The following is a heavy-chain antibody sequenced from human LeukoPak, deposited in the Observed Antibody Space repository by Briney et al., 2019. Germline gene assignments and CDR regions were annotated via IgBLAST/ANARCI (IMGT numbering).Heavy chain of an antibody. CDR2: ISGSGGST. CDR1: VFTFSSYP. J-gene: IGHJ6*03. Sequence: GGPLRLSCAASVFTFSSYPMSWVPQAPGKGLEWVSAISGSGGSTYYADSVKGRFTISRDNSKKTLYLQMNSLRAEDTAVYYCAKVTTVTTGMYYMDVWGKGTTVTVSS. V-gene: IGHV3-23*01. CDR3: AKVTTVTTGMYYMDV. D-gene: IGHD4-11*01.